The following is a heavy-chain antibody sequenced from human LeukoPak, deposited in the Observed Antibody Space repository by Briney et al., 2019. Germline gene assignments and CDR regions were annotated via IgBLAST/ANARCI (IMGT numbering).Heavy chain of an antibody. D-gene: IGHD4-23*01. J-gene: IGHJ6*03. V-gene: IGHV1-8*03. Sequence: ASVKVSCKASGYTFTSYDINWVRQATGQGLEWMGWMNPNSGNTGYAQKFQGRVTITRNTSISTAYMELSSLRSEDTAVYYCARGGGNPRYYYYYYMDVWGKGTTVTVSS. CDR1: GYTFTSYD. CDR3: ARGGGNPRYYYYYYMDV. CDR2: MNPNSGNT.